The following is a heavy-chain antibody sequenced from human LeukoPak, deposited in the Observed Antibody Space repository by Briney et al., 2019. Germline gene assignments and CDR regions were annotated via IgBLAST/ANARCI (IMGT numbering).Heavy chain of an antibody. CDR1: GYTFTGYY. CDR3: TSQSRIITIFGVVMTAHAFDI. D-gene: IGHD3-3*01. Sequence: ASVKVSCKASGYTFTGYYMHWVRQAPGQGLEWMGWINPNSGGTNYAQKFQGRVTMTRGTSISTAYMELSRLRSDDTAVYYCTSQSRIITIFGVVMTAHAFDIWGQGTMVTVSS. CDR2: INPNSGGT. J-gene: IGHJ3*02. V-gene: IGHV1-2*02.